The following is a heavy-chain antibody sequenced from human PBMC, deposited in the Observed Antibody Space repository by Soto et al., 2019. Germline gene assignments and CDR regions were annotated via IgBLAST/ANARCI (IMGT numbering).Heavy chain of an antibody. V-gene: IGHV3-30*18. CDR2: TSYDGNNE. CDR1: GFTFSNYA. D-gene: IGHD1-1*01. Sequence: GGSLRLSCAASGFTFSNYAMHWVRQAPGKGLEWVALTSYDGNNEYYTDSVKGKFTISRDNSKNTLFLQMNSPRPEDTAVYYCAKDKGVFNWATSYFDYWGQGALVTVSS. CDR3: AKDKGVFNWATSYFDY. J-gene: IGHJ4*02.